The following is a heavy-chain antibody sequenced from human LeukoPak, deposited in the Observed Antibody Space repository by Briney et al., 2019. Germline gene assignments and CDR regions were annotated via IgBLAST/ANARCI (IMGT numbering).Heavy chain of an antibody. CDR3: ARGVSTSFSNCMDV. Sequence: PSETLSLTCAVYGGSFSGYYWSWIRQPAGKGLEWIGRIYTSGSTNYNPSLKSRVTMSVDTSKNQFSLKLSSVTAADTAVYYCARGVSTSFSNCMDVWGKGTTVTVSS. CDR1: GGSFSGYY. D-gene: IGHD2-2*01. CDR2: IYTSGST. J-gene: IGHJ6*03. V-gene: IGHV4-59*10.